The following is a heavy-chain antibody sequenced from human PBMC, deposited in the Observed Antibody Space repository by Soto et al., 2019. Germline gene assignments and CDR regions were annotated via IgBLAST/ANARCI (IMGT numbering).Heavy chain of an antibody. J-gene: IGHJ4*02. V-gene: IGHV1-46*01. D-gene: IGHD3-10*01. Sequence: SVKVSCKASGYTFTSCYIHWVRQAPGQGLQWMGIINPSGGTTSNAQQFQGRVTMTRDTSTSTVYMELSSLRSDDTAVYYCARETGFGEFHFDYWGQGTPVTVSS. CDR2: INPSGGTT. CDR1: GYTFTSCY. CDR3: ARETGFGEFHFDY.